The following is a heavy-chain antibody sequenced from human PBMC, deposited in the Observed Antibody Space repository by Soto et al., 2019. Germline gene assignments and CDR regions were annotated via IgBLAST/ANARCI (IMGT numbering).Heavy chain of an antibody. J-gene: IGHJ6*02. V-gene: IGHV4-39*01. CDR3: ARNVAARSSWLYYYYDGLVD. D-gene: IGHD6-13*01. CDR2: IYYSGST. CDR1: GGSISSSSYY. Sequence: SETLSLTCTVSGGSISSSSYYWGWIRQPPGKGLEWIGSIYYSGSTYYNPSLKSRVTISVDTSKNQFSLKLSSVTAADTGVYYRARNVAARSSWLYYYYDGLVDWGQGATVTV.